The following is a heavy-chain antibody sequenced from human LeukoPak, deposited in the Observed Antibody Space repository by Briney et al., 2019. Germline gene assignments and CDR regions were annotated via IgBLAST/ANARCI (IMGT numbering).Heavy chain of an antibody. CDR1: GYTFISYG. Sequence: ASVKVSCKASGYTFISYGVSWVRQAPGQGLEWMGWISTYGGSTNYEQKLQGRVTVTTDTSTSTVYMELSSLRSEDTAIYYCARGGYDVLTGYYSAPNFDYWGQGTLVTVSS. V-gene: IGHV1-18*01. J-gene: IGHJ4*02. CDR3: ARGGYDVLTGYYSAPNFDY. D-gene: IGHD3-9*01. CDR2: ISTYGGST.